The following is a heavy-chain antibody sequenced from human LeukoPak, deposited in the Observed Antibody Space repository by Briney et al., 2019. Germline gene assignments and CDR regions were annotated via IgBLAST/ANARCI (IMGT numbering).Heavy chain of an antibody. J-gene: IGHJ6*03. D-gene: IGHD3-16*02. CDR1: GGSIGTYY. Sequence: PSETLSLTCTVSGGSIGTYYWSWVRQSPGKGLEWIGYIYVTGNRYNPYLQSRVTISVDTTRNQFFLKMSSVTAADTAVYYCARHIGGGIEDMDVWGKGTKVTVSS. CDR2: IYVTGN. V-gene: IGHV4-59*08. CDR3: ARHIGGGIEDMDV.